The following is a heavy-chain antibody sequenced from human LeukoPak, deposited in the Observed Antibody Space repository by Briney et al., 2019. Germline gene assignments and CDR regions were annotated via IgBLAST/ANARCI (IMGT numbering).Heavy chain of an antibody. V-gene: IGHV3-33*06. D-gene: IGHD1-26*01. CDR2: IWYDGSNK. CDR1: GFTFSSYG. CDR3: AKDSTGGIGAFDI. Sequence: PGRSLRLSCAASGFTFSSYGMHWVRQAPGKGLEWVAVIWYDGSNKYYADSVKGRFTSYKDNSKNTLYMHMNSLKAEAMAVYYCAKDSTGGIGAFDIWGQGTMVTVSS. J-gene: IGHJ3*02.